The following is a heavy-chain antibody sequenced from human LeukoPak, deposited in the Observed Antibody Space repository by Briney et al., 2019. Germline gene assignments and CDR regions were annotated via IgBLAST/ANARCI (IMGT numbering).Heavy chain of an antibody. Sequence: ESPENSRKGSENSLNSYWIGCVRQMPGKGLDWMGIIYPSDSDTRYSASFQGQVTISADKSISTAYLQWSSLKASDTDMYYCARRGTVSGNATYWGQGTLVTVSS. CDR3: ARRGTVSGNATY. V-gene: IGHV5-51*01. D-gene: IGHD1/OR15-1a*01. J-gene: IGHJ4*02. CDR1: ENSLNSYW. CDR2: IYPSDSDT.